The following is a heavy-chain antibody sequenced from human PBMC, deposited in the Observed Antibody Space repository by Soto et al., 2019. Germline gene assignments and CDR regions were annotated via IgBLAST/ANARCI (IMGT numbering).Heavy chain of an antibody. CDR2: MSSDGSNR. CDR1: GFSFSNYA. J-gene: IGHJ6*02. CDR3: AKDLLRPGRAYGMDV. V-gene: IGHV3-30-3*01. Sequence: GGSLRLSCAGSGFSFSNYAIHWVRRAPGKGLEWVALMSSDGSNRQSADSVKGRFTISRDNSKNTLYLQMNSLRVEDTAVYYCAKDLLRPGRAYGMDVWGQGTKVTVSS.